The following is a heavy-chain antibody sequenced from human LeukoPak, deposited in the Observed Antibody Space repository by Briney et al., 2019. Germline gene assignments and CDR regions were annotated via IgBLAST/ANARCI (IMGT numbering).Heavy chain of an antibody. CDR2: IYYSGST. CDR1: GGSISSYY. CDR3: ARRGRRTVVTVGWFDP. J-gene: IGHJ5*02. V-gene: IGHV4-59*12. D-gene: IGHD4-23*01. Sequence: SETLSLTCTVSGGSISSYYWSWIRQPPGKGLEWIGYIYYSGSTNYNPSLKSRVTISVDTSKNQFSLKLSSVTAADTAVYYCARRGRRTVVTVGWFDPWGQGTLVTVSS.